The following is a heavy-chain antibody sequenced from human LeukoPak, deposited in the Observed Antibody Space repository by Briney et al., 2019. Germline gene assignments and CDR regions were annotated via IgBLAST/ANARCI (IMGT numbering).Heavy chain of an antibody. Sequence: GGSLRLSCAGSGFTFSNAWMTWVRQAPGKGLEWVGRIKSRPAGGTIDYAAPVKGRFTISRDDSKSTVYLQMNSLKTEDTAVYYCTTVKGFWGSFDWGQETLVTVSS. CDR3: TTVKGFWGSFD. CDR1: GFTFSNAW. J-gene: IGHJ4*02. CDR2: IKSRPAGGTI. D-gene: IGHD3-16*01. V-gene: IGHV3-15*01.